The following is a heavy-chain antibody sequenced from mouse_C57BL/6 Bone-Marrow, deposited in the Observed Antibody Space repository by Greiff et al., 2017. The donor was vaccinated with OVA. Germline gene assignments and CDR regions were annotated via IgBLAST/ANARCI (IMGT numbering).Heavy chain of an antibody. CDR3: ARGANYYGKGAWFAY. J-gene: IGHJ3*01. V-gene: IGHV1-76*01. Sequence: QVQLQQSGAELVRPGASVKLSCKASGYTFTDYYINWVKQRPGQGLEWIARIYPGSGNTYYNEKFKGKATLTAEKSSSTAYMQLSSLTSEDSAVYFCARGANYYGKGAWFAYWGQGTLVTVSA. CDR2: IYPGSGNT. CDR1: GYTFTDYY. D-gene: IGHD1-1*01.